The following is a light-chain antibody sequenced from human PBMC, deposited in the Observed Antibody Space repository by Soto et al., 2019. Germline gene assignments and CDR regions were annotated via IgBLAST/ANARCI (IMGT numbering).Light chain of an antibody. J-gene: IGKJ4*01. Sequence: EIVFTQSPATLSLSPGERATLSCRASQGVSSYLAWYQQKPGQAPRLLIYDASNRATGIPARFSGSGPGTDVTLTISSLEPEDFAVYYCQQRSNWLSFGGGTKVEIK. CDR1: QGVSSY. V-gene: IGKV3D-11*01. CDR2: DAS. CDR3: QQRSNWLS.